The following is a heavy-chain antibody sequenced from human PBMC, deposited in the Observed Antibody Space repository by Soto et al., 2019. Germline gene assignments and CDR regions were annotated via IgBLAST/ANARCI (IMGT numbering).Heavy chain of an antibody. J-gene: IGHJ4*02. D-gene: IGHD6-19*01. Sequence: QLQLQESGSGLVKPSQTLSLTCAVSGGSISSGGYSWSWIRQPPGKGLEWIGYIYHSGSTYYNPSRKGRVTISVDRSKTQFSLKLGSVTAADTAVYYCARAGGLGAVAADYWGQGTLVTVSS. CDR3: ARAGGLGAVAADY. V-gene: IGHV4-30-2*01. CDR1: GGSISSGGYS. CDR2: IYHSGST.